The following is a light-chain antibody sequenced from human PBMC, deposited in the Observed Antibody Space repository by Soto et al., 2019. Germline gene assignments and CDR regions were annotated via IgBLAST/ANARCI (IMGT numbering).Light chain of an antibody. J-gene: IGLJ3*02. CDR1: SSDVGSSNL. CDR2: EGS. CDR3: CSYAGSSTLV. V-gene: IGLV2-23*01. Sequence: QSALTQPASVSGSPGQSITISCTGTSSDVGSSNLVSWYQQHPGKAPKLMIYEGSQRPSGISNRFSGSKSGNTASLTISGLQAEDDADYYCCSYAGSSTLVFGGGTQLTVL.